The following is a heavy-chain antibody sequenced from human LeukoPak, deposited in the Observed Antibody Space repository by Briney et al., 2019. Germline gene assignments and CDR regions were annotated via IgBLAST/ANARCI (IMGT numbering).Heavy chain of an antibody. CDR2: IYHGEYDT. CDR3: ARKATGGWNSFDP. J-gene: IGHJ5*02. Sequence: GEALKISCKGPGYSFTSYWIGWVRPMPGKGVEWMGIIYHGEYDTRFSPSFQGQVTISADKSISTAYLQWSSLKASDTAMYYCARKATGGWNSFDPWGQGTLVIV. V-gene: IGHV5-51*01. D-gene: IGHD6-19*01. CDR1: GYSFTSYW.